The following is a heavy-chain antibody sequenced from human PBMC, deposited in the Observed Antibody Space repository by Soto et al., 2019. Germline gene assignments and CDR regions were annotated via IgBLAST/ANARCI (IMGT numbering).Heavy chain of an antibody. CDR1: GYTFTSYG. Sequence: GASVKVSCKASGYTFTSYGISWVRQAPGQGLEWMGWISAYNGNTNYAQKLQGRVTMTTDTSTSTAYMELRSLRSDDTAVYYCARDSKFWSGYYIRFDPWGQGTLVTVSS. CDR3: ARDSKFWSGYYIRFDP. D-gene: IGHD3-3*01. J-gene: IGHJ5*02. CDR2: ISAYNGNT. V-gene: IGHV1-18*04.